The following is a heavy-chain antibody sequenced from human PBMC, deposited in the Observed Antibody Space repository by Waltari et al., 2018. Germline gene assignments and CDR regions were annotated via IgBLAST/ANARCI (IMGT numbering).Heavy chain of an antibody. V-gene: IGHV3-23*01. D-gene: IGHD3-10*01. J-gene: IGHJ4*02. Sequence: EVQLLESGGGLVQPGESLRLSCVASGFIFSNYGLSWVRQGPGKGLGRVSGITPSGDKTYHADSVRGRFTISRDNSKNTLYLEMNSLRAEDTAVYYCARGSLVELPGGSYYIDYWGQGTLVTVSS. CDR3: ARGSLVELPGGSYYIDY. CDR2: ITPSGDKT. CDR1: GFIFSNYG.